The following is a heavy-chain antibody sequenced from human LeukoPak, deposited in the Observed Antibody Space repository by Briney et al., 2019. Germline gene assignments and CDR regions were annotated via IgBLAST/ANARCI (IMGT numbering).Heavy chain of an antibody. J-gene: IGHJ3*02. CDR1: GGSFSGYY. Sequence: PSETLSLTCAVYGGSFSGYYWSWIRQPPGKRLEWIGYIYYSGSTNYNPSLKSRVTLSVDTSKNQFSLKLSSVTAADTAVYYCARREYYYGSGSFDGAFDIWGQGTMVTVSS. V-gene: IGHV4-59*01. CDR3: ARREYYYGSGSFDGAFDI. D-gene: IGHD3-10*01. CDR2: IYYSGST.